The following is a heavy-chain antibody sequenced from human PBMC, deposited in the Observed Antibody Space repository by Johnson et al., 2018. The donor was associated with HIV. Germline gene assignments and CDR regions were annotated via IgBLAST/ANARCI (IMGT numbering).Heavy chain of an antibody. Sequence: QMQLVESGGRVVQPGRSLRLSCAASGFSFNSYAMHWVRQAPGKGLEWVAVLSYAGTNEYYADSVKGRFTISRDNSKNTLYLQINSLRPEDTAVYYCSSVSLGGWEVRGDVLDIWGQGTMVTVSS. CDR1: GFSFNSYA. CDR2: LSYAGTNE. D-gene: IGHD1-26*01. J-gene: IGHJ3*02. CDR3: SSVSLGGWEVRGDVLDI. V-gene: IGHV3-30*04.